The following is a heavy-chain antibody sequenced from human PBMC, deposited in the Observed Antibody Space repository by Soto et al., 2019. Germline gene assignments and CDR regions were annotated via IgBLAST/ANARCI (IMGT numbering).Heavy chain of an antibody. J-gene: IGHJ5*02. V-gene: IGHV1-3*01. D-gene: IGHD2-15*01. Sequence: ASVKVSCKASGYTLTSYAMHWVRQAPGQRLEWMGWINAGNGNTKYAQKFQGRVTITRDKSTSTAYMELSSLRSEDTAVYYCARTEIYIVVVVDATLENGFDPWGQGTLVTVSS. CDR3: ARTEIYIVVVVDATLENGFDP. CDR2: INAGNGNT. CDR1: GYTLTSYA.